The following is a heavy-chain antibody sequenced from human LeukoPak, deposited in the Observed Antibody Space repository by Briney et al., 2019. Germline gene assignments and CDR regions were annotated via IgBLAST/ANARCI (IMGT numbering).Heavy chain of an antibody. CDR1: GFTFSSYA. CDR3: AKGYSGYDWSLVDY. Sequence: HPGGSLRPSCAASGFTFSSYAMHWVRQAPGKGLEWVAVISYDGSNKYYADSVKGRFTISRDNSKNTLYLQMNSLRAEDTAVYYCAKGYSGYDWSLVDYWGQGTLVTVSS. CDR2: ISYDGSNK. J-gene: IGHJ4*02. V-gene: IGHV3-30-3*01. D-gene: IGHD5-12*01.